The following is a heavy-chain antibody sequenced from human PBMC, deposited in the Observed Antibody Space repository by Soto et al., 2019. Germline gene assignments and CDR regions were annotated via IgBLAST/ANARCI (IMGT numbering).Heavy chain of an antibody. D-gene: IGHD4-17*01. Sequence: PGGSLRLSCAASGFTFGSYDMHWVRQATGKGLEWVSAIGTAGDTYYPGSVKGRFTISRENAKNSLYLQMNSLRAEDTAVYYCARAYYGDYLVDYWGQGTLVTVSS. CDR2: IGTAGDT. V-gene: IGHV3-13*01. CDR1: GFTFGSYD. CDR3: ARAYYGDYLVDY. J-gene: IGHJ4*02.